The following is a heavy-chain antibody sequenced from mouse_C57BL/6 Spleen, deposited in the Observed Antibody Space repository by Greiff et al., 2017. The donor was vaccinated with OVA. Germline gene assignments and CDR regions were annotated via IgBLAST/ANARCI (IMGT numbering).Heavy chain of an antibody. CDR1: GFTFSSYA. Sequence: DVQLVESGGGLVKPGGSLKLSCAASGFTFSSYAMSWVRQTPEKRLEWVATISDGGSYTYYPDNVKGRFTISRDNAKNNLYLQMSHLKSEDTAMYYCARLRAYWGQGTLVTVSA. CDR3: ARLRAY. D-gene: IGHD1-1*01. CDR2: ISDGGSYT. J-gene: IGHJ3*01. V-gene: IGHV5-4*01.